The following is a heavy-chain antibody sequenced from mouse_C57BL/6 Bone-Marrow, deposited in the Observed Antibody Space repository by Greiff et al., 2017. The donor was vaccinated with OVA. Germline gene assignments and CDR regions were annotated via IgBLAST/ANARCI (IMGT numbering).Heavy chain of an antibody. J-gene: IGHJ4*01. CDR2: IYPGNSDT. CDR3: TSHFYAMDY. Sequence: EVQLQQSGTVLARPGASVKMSCKTSGYTFTSYWMHWVKQRPGQGLEWIGAIYPGNSDTSYNQKFKGKAKLTADTSASTAYMELISLTNEDSAVYYCTSHFYAMDYWGQGTSVTVSS. CDR1: GYTFTSYW. V-gene: IGHV1-5*01.